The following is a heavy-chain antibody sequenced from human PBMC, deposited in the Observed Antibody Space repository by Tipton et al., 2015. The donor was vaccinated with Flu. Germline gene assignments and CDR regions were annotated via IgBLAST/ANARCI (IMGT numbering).Heavy chain of an antibody. D-gene: IGHD6-19*01. CDR1: GGSFSGYY. J-gene: IGHJ4*02. V-gene: IGHV4-34*01. Sequence: TLSLTCAVYGGSFSGYYWSWIRQPPGKGLEWIGEINHSGSTNYNPSLKSRVTISVDTSKNQFSLKLSSVTAADTAVYYCAGSQWLEGYYFDYWGQGTLVTVSS. CDR2: INHSGST. CDR3: AGSQWLEGYYFDY.